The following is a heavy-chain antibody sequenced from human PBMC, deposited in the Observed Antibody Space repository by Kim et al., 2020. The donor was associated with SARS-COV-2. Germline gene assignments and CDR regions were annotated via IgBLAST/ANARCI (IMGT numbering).Heavy chain of an antibody. Sequence: GKGRFTISRDNSQNTLYLQMNNLRAEDTAVYYCAKERRKYCSGGSCHLEYWGQGTLVTVSS. J-gene: IGHJ4*02. D-gene: IGHD2-15*01. CDR3: AKERRKYCSGGSCHLEY. V-gene: IGHV3-33*06.